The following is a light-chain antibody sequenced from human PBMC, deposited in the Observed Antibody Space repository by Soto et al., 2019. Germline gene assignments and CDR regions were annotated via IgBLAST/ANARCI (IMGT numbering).Light chain of an antibody. Sequence: EIVLTQSPGTLSLSPGERATLSCRAGQSVSSNSLAWYQHKPGQAPRLLIYGASSRATGIPDRFSGRGSGTDFTLTISRLEPEDFAVYYCQQYGRSPLTFGGGTKVDIK. CDR3: QQYGRSPLT. J-gene: IGKJ4*01. V-gene: IGKV3-20*01. CDR2: GAS. CDR1: QSVSSNS.